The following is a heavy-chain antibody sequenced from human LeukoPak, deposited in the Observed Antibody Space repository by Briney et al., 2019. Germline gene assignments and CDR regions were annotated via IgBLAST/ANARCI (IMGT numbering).Heavy chain of an antibody. CDR2: IRYDGSNK. D-gene: IGHD6-19*01. CDR1: GFTFSSYG. CDR3: ANAEAGTDYYYYYMDV. Sequence: GGSLRLSCAASGFTFSSYGMHWVRQAPGKGLEWVTFIRYDGSNKYYADSVKGRFTISRDNSKNTLYLQMNSLRAEDTAVYYCANAEAGTDYYYYYMDVWGKGTTVTVSS. V-gene: IGHV3-30*02. J-gene: IGHJ6*03.